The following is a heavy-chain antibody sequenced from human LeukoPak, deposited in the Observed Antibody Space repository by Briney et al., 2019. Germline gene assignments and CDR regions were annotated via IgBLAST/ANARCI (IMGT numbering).Heavy chain of an antibody. CDR3: ARIAAATVNY. V-gene: IGHV4-34*01. D-gene: IGHD6-13*01. CDR2: INHSGST. Sequence: PPETLSLTCAVYGGSFSGYYWSWIRQPPGKGLEWIGEINHSGSTNYNPSLKSRVTISVDTSKNQFSLKLSSVTAADTAVYSCARIAAATVNYWGQGTLVTVSS. J-gene: IGHJ4*02. CDR1: GGSFSGYY.